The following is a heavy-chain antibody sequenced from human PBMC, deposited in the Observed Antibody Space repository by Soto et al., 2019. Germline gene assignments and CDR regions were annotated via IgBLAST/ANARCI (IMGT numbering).Heavy chain of an antibody. Sequence: EVQLLDSGGGLVQPGGSLRLSCEASGFTFSNYAMTWVRQGPGKGPEWVSGISGSGGRSYYADSVKGRFTISRDNSKSTLYLQMNSLRAEDTAVYYCAKAYFVWSSEQPYYFDYWGQGTLVTVSS. CDR3: AKAYFVWSSEQPYYFDY. CDR2: ISGSGGRS. CDR1: GFTFSNYA. D-gene: IGHD3-16*01. V-gene: IGHV3-23*01. J-gene: IGHJ4*02.